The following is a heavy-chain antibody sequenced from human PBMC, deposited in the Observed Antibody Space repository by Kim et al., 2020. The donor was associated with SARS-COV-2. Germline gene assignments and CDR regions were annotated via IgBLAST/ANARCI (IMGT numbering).Heavy chain of an antibody. Sequence: SVKVSCKASGGTFSSYAISWVRQAPGQGLEWMGGIIPIFGTANYAQKFQGRVTITADESTSTAYMELGSLRSEDTAVYYCARERVRGGNTGPFDYWGQGTLVTVSS. CDR2: IIPIFGTA. D-gene: IGHD2-15*01. J-gene: IGHJ4*02. CDR1: GGTFSSYA. V-gene: IGHV1-69*13. CDR3: ARERVRGGNTGPFDY.